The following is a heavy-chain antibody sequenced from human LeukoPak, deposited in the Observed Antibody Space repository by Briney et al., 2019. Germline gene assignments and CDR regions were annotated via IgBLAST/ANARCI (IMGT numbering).Heavy chain of an antibody. D-gene: IGHD4-17*01. Sequence: ASVKVPCKASGYTFTGYYMHWVRQAPGQGLEWMGWINPNSGGTNYAQKFQGRVTMTRDTSISTAYMELSRLRSDDTAVYYCARGRGDYGVFQHWGQGTLVTVSS. J-gene: IGHJ1*01. V-gene: IGHV1-2*02. CDR3: ARGRGDYGVFQH. CDR1: GYTFTGYY. CDR2: INPNSGGT.